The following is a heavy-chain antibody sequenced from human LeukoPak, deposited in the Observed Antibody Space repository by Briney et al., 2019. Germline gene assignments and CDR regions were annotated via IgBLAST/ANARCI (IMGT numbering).Heavy chain of an antibody. CDR3: AKTTGGLNWFDP. CDR1: GYTLTELS. Sequence: ASVKVSCKVSGYTLTELSMHWVRQAPGKGLEWMGGFDPEDGETIYAQKFQGRVTMTEDTSTDTAYMELRSLRSDDTAVYYCAKTTGGLNWFDPWGQGTLVTVSS. V-gene: IGHV1-24*01. D-gene: IGHD4-11*01. CDR2: FDPEDGET. J-gene: IGHJ5*02.